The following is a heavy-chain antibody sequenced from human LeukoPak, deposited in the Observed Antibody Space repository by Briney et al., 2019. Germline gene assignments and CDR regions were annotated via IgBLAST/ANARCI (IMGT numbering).Heavy chain of an antibody. J-gene: IGHJ2*01. D-gene: IGHD1-26*01. CDR3: ARDRARTWYFDL. CDR2: ISSSSSYT. V-gene: IGHV3-11*06. CDR1: GFTLSDYY. Sequence: GGSLRLSCAASGFTLSDYYMSWIRQAPGKGLEWVSYISSSSSYTDYADSVKGRFTISRDNAKSSLYLQMNSLRAEDTAVYYCARDRARTWYFDLWGRGTLVTVSS.